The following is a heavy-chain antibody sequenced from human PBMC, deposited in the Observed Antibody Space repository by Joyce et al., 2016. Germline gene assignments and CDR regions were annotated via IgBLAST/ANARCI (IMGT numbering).Heavy chain of an antibody. V-gene: IGHV3-15*07. J-gene: IGHJ4*02. CDR3: ITDYYDSSGYYWFDY. CDR1: GFSFSNAW. D-gene: IGHD3-22*01. Sequence: EVQLVESGGGSVKPGGSLRLSCAASGFSFSNAWMDWVRQAPGKGLEWVGRIKSKTDGGTTDYAATVKGRFTISRDDSKNTLYLQMNRLKSEDTAVYYCITDYYDSSGYYWFDYWGQGTPVTVSS. CDR2: IKSKTDGGTT.